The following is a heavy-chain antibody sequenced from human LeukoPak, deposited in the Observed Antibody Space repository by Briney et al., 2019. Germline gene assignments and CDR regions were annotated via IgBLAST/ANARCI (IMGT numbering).Heavy chain of an antibody. CDR3: ARSAEDDSSGYYVN. D-gene: IGHD3-22*01. CDR1: GYSISSGYY. J-gene: IGHJ4*02. CDR2: LYHSGTT. Sequence: PSETLSLSCTVSGYSISSGYYWGCIRQPPGKGREGIGRLYHSGTTYYNPSLRGRVTISVDTSKNQSSLKLSSVPAANTAVYCCARSAEDDSSGYYVNWGQGTLVTV. V-gene: IGHV4-38-2*02.